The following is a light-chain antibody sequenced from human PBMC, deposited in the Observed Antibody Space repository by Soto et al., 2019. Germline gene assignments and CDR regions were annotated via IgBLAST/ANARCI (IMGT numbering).Light chain of an antibody. CDR3: QQYNNWGT. CDR2: GAS. CDR1: QSVSSN. J-gene: IGKJ1*01. V-gene: IGKV3-15*01. Sequence: EIVMTLSPATLSVSPGERATLSCRASQSVSSNLAWYQQKPGQAPRLLIYGASTRATGIPARFSGSGSGTEFTLTISSLLSEVFAVYYCQQYNNWGTFGQGTKVEIK.